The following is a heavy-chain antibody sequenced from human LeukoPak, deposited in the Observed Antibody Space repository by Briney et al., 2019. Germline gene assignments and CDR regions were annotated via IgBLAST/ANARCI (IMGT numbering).Heavy chain of an antibody. D-gene: IGHD1-26*01. Sequence: GESLKISCKGSGYSFTSYWIGWVRQMPGKGLEWMGIIYPGESDTRYSPSFQGQVTISADKSISTAYLQWSSLKASDTAMYYCARHMLYLGWELPPPLYGMDVWGQGTTVTVSS. V-gene: IGHV5-51*01. CDR2: IYPGESDT. CDR1: GYSFTSYW. J-gene: IGHJ6*02. CDR3: ARHMLYLGWELPPPLYGMDV.